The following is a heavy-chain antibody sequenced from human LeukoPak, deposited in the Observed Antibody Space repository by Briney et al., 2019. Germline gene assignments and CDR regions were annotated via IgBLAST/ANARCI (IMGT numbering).Heavy chain of an antibody. J-gene: IGHJ6*03. Sequence: SVKVSCKASGGAFSSYAISWVRQAPGQGLEWMGRIIPIFGTANYAQKFQGRVTITTDESTSTAYMELSSLRSEDTAVYYCARVAFLGPYYYYYMDVWGKGTTVTVSS. CDR1: GGAFSSYA. CDR2: IIPIFGTA. CDR3: ARVAFLGPYYYYYMDV. D-gene: IGHD7-27*01. V-gene: IGHV1-69*05.